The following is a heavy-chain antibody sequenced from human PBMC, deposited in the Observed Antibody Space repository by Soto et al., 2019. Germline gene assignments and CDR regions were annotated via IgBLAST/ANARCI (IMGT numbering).Heavy chain of an antibody. CDR3: ATTEGDCSGGNCFFDF. CDR1: GYSFTSYW. J-gene: IGHJ4*02. CDR2: IYPGDSET. V-gene: IGHV5-51*01. Sequence: GESLKISCKASGYSFTSYWIAWVRQMPGKGLEWVELIYPGDSETRYSPSFQGQVTILADKSISTAYLQWSSLKTSDTAMYYCATTEGDCSGGNCFFDFWGQGTLVTVSS. D-gene: IGHD2-15*01.